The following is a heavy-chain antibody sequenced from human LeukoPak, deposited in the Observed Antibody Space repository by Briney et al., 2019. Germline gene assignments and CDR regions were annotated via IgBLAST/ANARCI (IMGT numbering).Heavy chain of an antibody. V-gene: IGHV5-51*01. J-gene: IGHJ5*02. D-gene: IGHD1-26*01. CDR2: ILPGDSDT. CDR1: GYSFTSYW. CDR3: ARIRGATLDSSWFDP. Sequence: GESLKISCKGSGYSFTSYWIAWVRQMPGKGLDWMGIILPGDSDTRYSPSFQGQVTISADKSTSTAYLQWSSLKASDTAMYYCARIRGATLDSSWFDPWGQGTLVTVSS.